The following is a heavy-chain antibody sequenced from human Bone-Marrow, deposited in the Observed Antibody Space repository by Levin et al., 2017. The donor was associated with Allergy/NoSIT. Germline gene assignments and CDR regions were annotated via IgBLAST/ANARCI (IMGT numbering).Heavy chain of an antibody. CDR2: IWYDGSNK. J-gene: IGHJ4*02. D-gene: IGHD2-2*01. V-gene: IGHV3-33*01. CDR1: GFTFSSYG. Sequence: GGSLRLSCAASGFTFSSYGMHWVRQAPGKGLEWVAVIWYDGSNKYYADSVKGRFTISRDNSKNTLYLQMNSLRAEDTAVYYCARETSTSLGWPPTEYYFDYWGQGTLVTVSS. CDR3: ARETSTSLGWPPTEYYFDY.